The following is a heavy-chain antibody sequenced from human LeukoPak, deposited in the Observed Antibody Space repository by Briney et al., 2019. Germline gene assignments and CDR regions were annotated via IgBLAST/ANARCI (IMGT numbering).Heavy chain of an antibody. CDR1: GFTVSSNY. V-gene: IGHV3-53*01. Sequence: PGGSLRLSCAASGFTVSSNYMSWVRQAPGKGLEWVSVIYSGGSTYYADSVKGRFTISRDNSKNTLYLQMNSLRAEDTAVYYCARDRSCSSTSCCDYYYYGMDVWGQGTTVTVSS. D-gene: IGHD2-2*01. CDR2: IYSGGST. J-gene: IGHJ6*02. CDR3: ARDRSCSSTSCCDYYYYGMDV.